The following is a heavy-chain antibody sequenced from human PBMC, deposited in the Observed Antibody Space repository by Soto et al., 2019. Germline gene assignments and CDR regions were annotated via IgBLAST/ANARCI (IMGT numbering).Heavy chain of an antibody. D-gene: IGHD2-15*01. CDR1: GFTFSSYA. CDR2: ISGSGGST. Sequence: EVQLLESGGGLVQPGGSLRLSCAASGFTFSSYAMNWVRQAPGKGLEWVSSISGSGGSTHYADSVKGRFTISRDNSKNTLYLKMNSLRAEDTAVYYCAKDRRGWVVAAIGAFDIWGLGTMVTVSS. J-gene: IGHJ3*02. V-gene: IGHV3-23*01. CDR3: AKDRRGWVVAAIGAFDI.